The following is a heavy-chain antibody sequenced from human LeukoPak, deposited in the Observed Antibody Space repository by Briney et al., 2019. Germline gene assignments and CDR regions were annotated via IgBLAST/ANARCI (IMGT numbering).Heavy chain of an antibody. J-gene: IGHJ6*04. Sequence: SETLSLTCTVSGGSITSNSYYWGWLRQPPGQGLEWIGSIHYGGTTYYNPSLKSRVTILVDTSKNLFSLKLPSVTAADTAVYFCARGPPYAPGVLDVWGKGTTVTISS. CDR3: ARGPPYAPGVLDV. V-gene: IGHV4-39*07. D-gene: IGHD7-27*01. CDR1: GGSITSNSYY. CDR2: IHYGGTT.